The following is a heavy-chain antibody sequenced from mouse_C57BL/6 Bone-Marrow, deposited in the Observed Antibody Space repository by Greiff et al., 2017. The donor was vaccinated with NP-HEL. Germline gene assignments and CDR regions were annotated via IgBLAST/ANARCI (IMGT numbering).Heavy chain of an antibody. V-gene: IGHV5-12*01. CDR1: GFTFSDYY. Sequence: DVKLVESGGGLVQPGGSLKLSCAASGFTFSDYYMYWVRQTPEKRLEWVAYISNGGGSTYYPDTVKGRFTISRDNAKNTLYLQMSRLKSEDTAMYYCARRWLYYWYFDVWGTGTTVTVSS. CDR2: ISNGGGST. CDR3: ARRWLYYWYFDV. D-gene: IGHD1-1*02. J-gene: IGHJ1*03.